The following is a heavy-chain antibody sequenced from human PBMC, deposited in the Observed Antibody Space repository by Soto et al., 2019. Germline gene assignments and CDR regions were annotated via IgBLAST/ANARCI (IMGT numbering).Heavy chain of an antibody. CDR1: GFTFSSYA. D-gene: IGHD6-13*01. Sequence: EVQLLESGGGLVQPGESLRLSCAASGFTFSSYAMTWVRQAPGKGLEWVSSISGIGDYTYFADSVKGRFTISRDNSKDTLNLKMSRLRVEDAAIYYCAKDSRSHSRGWFEPWGQGTLVTVSS. V-gene: IGHV3-23*01. CDR3: AKDSRSHSRGWFEP. CDR2: ISGIGDYT. J-gene: IGHJ5*02.